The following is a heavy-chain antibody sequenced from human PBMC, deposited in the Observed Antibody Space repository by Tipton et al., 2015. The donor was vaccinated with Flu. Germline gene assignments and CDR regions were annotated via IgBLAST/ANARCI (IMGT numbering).Heavy chain of an antibody. D-gene: IGHD3-10*01. V-gene: IGHV3-23*01. CDR1: AVTFGSYA. Sequence: SLRLSCAASAVTFGSYAMSWVRQAPGKGLAWVADISGIGSSTNYADFVKGLFTISRDNSKKTLYLQMNSLRAEDTAVYYCTNLDRYGRRGNYWGQGPLVTFSS. CDR3: TNLDRYGRRGNY. CDR2: ISGIGSST. J-gene: IGHJ4*02.